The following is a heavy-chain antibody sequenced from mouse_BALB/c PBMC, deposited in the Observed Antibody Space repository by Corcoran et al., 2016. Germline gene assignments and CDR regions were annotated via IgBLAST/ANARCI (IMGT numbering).Heavy chain of an antibody. CDR1: GYTFTSYV. V-gene: IGHV1S136*01. CDR2: INPYNDGT. J-gene: IGHJ3*01. D-gene: IGHD3-2*02. CDR3: AREGCAY. Sequence: EIPLQQSGPELVKPGASVKMSCKASGYTFTSYVMHWVKQKPGQGLELIGYINPYNDGTKYNEKFKGKATLTSDKSSSTAYMELSSLTSEDSAVYYCAREGCAYWGQGTLVTVSA.